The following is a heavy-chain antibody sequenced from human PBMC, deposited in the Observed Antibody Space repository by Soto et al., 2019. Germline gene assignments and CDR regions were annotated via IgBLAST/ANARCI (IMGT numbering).Heavy chain of an antibody. CDR1: GFTFGDYA. J-gene: IGHJ4*02. CDR3: TRGIPYVTELYFDY. CDR2: IRSKAYGGTT. V-gene: IGHV3-49*03. Sequence: GGSLRLSCTASGFTFGDYAMSWFRQAPGKGLEWVGFIRSKAYGGTTEYAASVKGRITISRDDSKSIAYLQMNSLKTEDTAVYYCTRGIPYVTELYFDYWGQGTLVTVSS. D-gene: IGHD3-16*01.